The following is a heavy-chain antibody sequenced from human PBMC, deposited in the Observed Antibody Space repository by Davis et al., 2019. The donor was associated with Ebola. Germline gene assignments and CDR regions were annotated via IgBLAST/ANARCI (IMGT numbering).Heavy chain of an antibody. D-gene: IGHD1-1*01. CDR2: ISAYNGNT. Sequence: ASVKVSCKASGYTFSNYGINWVRQAPGQGLEWMGWISAYNGNTKYAQKLQGRVTMTTDTSTSTAYMEVGSLRSDDTAVYYCARAQFPTTSDHWGQGTLVTVSS. CDR1: GYTFSNYG. CDR3: ARAQFPTTSDH. V-gene: IGHV1-18*04. J-gene: IGHJ4*02.